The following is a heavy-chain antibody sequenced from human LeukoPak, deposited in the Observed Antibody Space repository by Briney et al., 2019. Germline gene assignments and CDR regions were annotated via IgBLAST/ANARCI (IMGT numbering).Heavy chain of an antibody. Sequence: GRSLRLSCAASGFTFSSYGMHWVRQAPGKGLEWVAVIWYDGSNKYYADSVKGRFTISRDNAKNSPYLQMNSLRAEDTAVYYCVREDGLFDFWGQGTLVTVSS. CDR1: GFTFSSYG. CDR3: VREDGLFDF. V-gene: IGHV3-33*01. CDR2: IWYDGSNK. J-gene: IGHJ4*02.